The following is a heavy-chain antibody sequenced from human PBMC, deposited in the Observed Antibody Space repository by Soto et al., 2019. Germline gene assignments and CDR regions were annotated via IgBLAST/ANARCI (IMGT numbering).Heavy chain of an antibody. CDR3: AREGSGYDEGLSYFDY. CDR2: IYYSGST. CDR1: GGSISSYY. D-gene: IGHD5-12*01. J-gene: IGHJ4*02. V-gene: IGHV4-59*01. Sequence: SETLSLTCTVSGGSISSYYWSWIRQPPGKGLEWIGYIYYSGSTNYNPSLKSRVTISVDTSKNQFSLKLSSVTAADTAVYYCAREGSGYDEGLSYFDYWGQGTQVTVS.